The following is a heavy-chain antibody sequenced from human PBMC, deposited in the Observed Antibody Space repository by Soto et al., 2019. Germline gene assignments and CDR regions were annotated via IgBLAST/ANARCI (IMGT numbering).Heavy chain of an antibody. CDR3: ARTANWLDP. CDR2: THYSGSA. V-gene: IGHV4-39*01. CDR1: GGSISSGSYH. Sequence: QLLLQESGPGLVKASETLSLTCTVSGGSISSGSYHWGWIRQAPGKGLEWIGNTHYSGSAYYNPSPKSPVTISVDTSNSQVSLRLSSVTAADTAIYYCARTANWLDPWGQGTLVTVSS. J-gene: IGHJ5*02.